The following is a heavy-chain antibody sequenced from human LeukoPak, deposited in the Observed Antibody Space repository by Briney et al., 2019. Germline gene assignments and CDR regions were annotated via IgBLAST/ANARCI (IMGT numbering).Heavy chain of an antibody. D-gene: IGHD6-13*01. V-gene: IGHV3-30*02. Sequence: GGSLRLSCAASGFTFSTYGMHWVRQPPGEGLEWVAFIQSDGNNKYYADSVMGRFTISRDNSKNSLYLQMSGLRAEDTAVYYCAKARSAFSSSWEAFDYWGQGTLVTVSS. J-gene: IGHJ4*02. CDR1: GFTFSTYG. CDR3: AKARSAFSSSWEAFDY. CDR2: IQSDGNNK.